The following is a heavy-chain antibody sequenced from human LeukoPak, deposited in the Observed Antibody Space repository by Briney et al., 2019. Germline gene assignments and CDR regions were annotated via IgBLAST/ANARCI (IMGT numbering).Heavy chain of an antibody. V-gene: IGHV4-39*07. J-gene: IGHJ5*02. D-gene: IGHD4-17*01. CDR1: GGSISTSSYY. CDR3: ARAGDYGDYVGWFDP. CDR2: IFYSGST. Sequence: SETLSLTCTVSGGSISTSSYYWGWVRQPPGKGLEWIGNIFYSGSTYYSPSLKSRVTISLDTSRNQFSLKLNSVTAADTAVYYCARAGDYGDYVGWFDPWGQGTLVTVSS.